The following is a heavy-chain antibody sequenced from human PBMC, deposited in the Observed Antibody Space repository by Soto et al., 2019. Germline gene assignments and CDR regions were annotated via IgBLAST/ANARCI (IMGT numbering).Heavy chain of an antibody. CDR1: GYTFTGYY. Sequence: ASVKVSCKASGYTFTGYYMHWVRQAPGQGLEWMGWINPNSGGTNYAQKFQGWVTMTRDTSISTAYMELSRLRSDDKAVYYCARAIHWIQLHLYYFDYWCQGILVSVS. CDR3: ARAIHWIQLHLYYFDY. CDR2: INPNSGGT. J-gene: IGHJ4*02. D-gene: IGHD5-18*01. V-gene: IGHV1-2*04.